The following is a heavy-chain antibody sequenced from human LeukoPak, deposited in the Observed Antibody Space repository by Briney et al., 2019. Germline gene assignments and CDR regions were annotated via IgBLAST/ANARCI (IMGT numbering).Heavy chain of an antibody. CDR3: AREGPYCSGGSCYRVDY. J-gene: IGHJ4*02. D-gene: IGHD2-15*01. CDR2: IYSGGST. CDR1: GFTFSSYS. V-gene: IGHV3-53*01. Sequence: GGSLRLSCAASGFTFSSYSMNWVRQAPGKGLEWVSVIYSGGSTYYADSVKGRFTISRDNSKNTLYLQMNSLRAEDTAVYYCAREGPYCSGGSCYRVDYWGQGTLVTVSS.